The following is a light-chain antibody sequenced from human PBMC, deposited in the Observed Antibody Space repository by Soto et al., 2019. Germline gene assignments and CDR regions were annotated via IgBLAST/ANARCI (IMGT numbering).Light chain of an antibody. CDR2: RAS. Sequence: EIVMTQSPATLAVSPGDTATLSCRASQSLGGNLAWYQQKPGQAPRLLIFRASSRAKGVPARFSASGSGTEFTLTISGLQSEDFATYYCQHYNSYSEAFGQGTKVELK. CDR1: QSLGGN. V-gene: IGKV3-15*01. J-gene: IGKJ1*01. CDR3: QHYNSYSEA.